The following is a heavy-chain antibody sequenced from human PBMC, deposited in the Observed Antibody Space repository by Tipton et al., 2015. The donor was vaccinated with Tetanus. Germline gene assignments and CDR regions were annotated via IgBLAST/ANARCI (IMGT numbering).Heavy chain of an antibody. D-gene: IGHD6-25*01. J-gene: IGHJ4*02. CDR2: IKQDGTDK. CDR1: GFTFSDYW. CDR3: ASGSALDY. Sequence: SLRLSCAVSGFTFSDYWMTWVRQAPGKGLEWVASIKQDGTDKSYVDSVKGRFTVSRDNAKNSLYLQMNSLRAEDTAVYYCASGSALDYWGQGILVTVSS. V-gene: IGHV3-7*01.